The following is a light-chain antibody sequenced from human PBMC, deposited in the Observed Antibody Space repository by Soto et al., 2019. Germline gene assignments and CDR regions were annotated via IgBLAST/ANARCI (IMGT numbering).Light chain of an antibody. CDR3: QNYNSYSEA. Sequence: RMTQSPSSLSSSTGDRVTITCRASQTISSWLAWYQQKTGKAPKLLIYKESTLKSGVPSRFSGSGSGTELNLTISRLQPDDFATYYCQNYNSYSEACGQGTKVDIK. CDR2: KES. CDR1: QTISSW. V-gene: IGKV1-5*03. J-gene: IGKJ1*01.